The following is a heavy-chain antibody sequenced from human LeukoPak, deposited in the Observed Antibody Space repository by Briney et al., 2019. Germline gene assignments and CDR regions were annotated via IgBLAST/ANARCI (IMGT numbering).Heavy chain of an antibody. CDR3: GRDPNGDYVGAFDF. D-gene: IGHD4-17*01. J-gene: IGHJ3*01. CDR1: GFTFTNYA. CDR2: IRGSGEGT. V-gene: IGHV3-23*01. Sequence: GGSLRLSCEGSGFTFTNYALTWVRQAPGKGLEWVSSIRGSGEGTSYADSVKGRFTMSRDNSKSTFYLQMNSLRAGDTAVYYCGRDPNGDYVGAFDFWGQGTLVTVSS.